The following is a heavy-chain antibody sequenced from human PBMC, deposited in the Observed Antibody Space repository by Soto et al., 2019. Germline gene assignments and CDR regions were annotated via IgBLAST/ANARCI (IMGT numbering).Heavy chain of an antibody. CDR2: IYWDDDK. Sequence: QITLNESGPTQVKPRQTLTLTCTFSGFSLTTSGVGVGWIRQSPGKAPEWLALIYWDDDKRYSPSLKSRLTMTKDTSKHQVVLIMADLDPADTATYYFSHIVLSTVFGLVTSTAIYFDFWGQGTPVAVSS. CDR1: GFSLTTSGVG. V-gene: IGHV2-5*02. D-gene: IGHD3-3*01. CDR3: SHIVLSTVFGLVTSTAIYFDF. J-gene: IGHJ4*02.